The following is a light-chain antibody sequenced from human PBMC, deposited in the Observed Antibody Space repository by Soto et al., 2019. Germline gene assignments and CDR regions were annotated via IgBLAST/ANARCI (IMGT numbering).Light chain of an antibody. Sequence: DIQMTQSPSSLSASVGDRVTITCRASQSISIYLNWYQLKPGKAPKLLIYDASSLASGVPSRFSGSGSGTDFTLTISCLQSEDFATYYCQQYYSYPPWTFGQGTKVDIK. V-gene: IGKV1-39*01. CDR1: QSISIY. CDR3: QQYYSYPPWT. J-gene: IGKJ1*01. CDR2: DAS.